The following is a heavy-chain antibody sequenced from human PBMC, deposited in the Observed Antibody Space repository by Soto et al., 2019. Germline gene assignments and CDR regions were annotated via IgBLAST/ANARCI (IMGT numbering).Heavy chain of an antibody. CDR1: GYTFTSYG. V-gene: IGHV1-18*01. J-gene: IGHJ6*02. CDR3: ARKGRVVGATRNYYYYGMDV. CDR2: ISAYNGNT. Sequence: VKVSCKASGYTFTSYGVSWVRQAPGQGLEWMGWISAYNGNTNYAQKLQGRVTMTTDTSTSTAYMELRSLRSDDTAVYYCARKGRVVGATRNYYYYGMDVWGQGTTVTVSS. D-gene: IGHD1-26*01.